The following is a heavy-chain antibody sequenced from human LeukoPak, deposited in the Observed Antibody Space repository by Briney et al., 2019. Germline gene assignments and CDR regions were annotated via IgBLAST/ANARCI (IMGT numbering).Heavy chain of an antibody. CDR2: TNTNSGNT. Sequence: ASVKVSCKASGYTFTSYDINWVRHATGQGLEWMGWTNTNSGNTGYAQKFQGRVTITRNTCISTAYMELSSLRSEDTAVYYCARLSLLLPDAFDIWGQGTMVTVSS. V-gene: IGHV1-8*03. J-gene: IGHJ3*02. CDR3: ARLSLLLPDAFDI. D-gene: IGHD1-26*01. CDR1: GYTFTSYD.